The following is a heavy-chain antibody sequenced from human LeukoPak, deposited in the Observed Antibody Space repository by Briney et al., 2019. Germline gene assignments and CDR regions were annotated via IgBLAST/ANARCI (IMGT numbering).Heavy chain of an antibody. D-gene: IGHD1-1*01. J-gene: IGHJ4*02. CDR3: ARRGNDVVNFDY. Sequence: SETLSLTCTVSGGPISSYYWSWIRQPPGKGLEWIGYIYHSGSTTYNPSLKSRVTMSVDTSKNQFSLKLTSVTAADTAVYYCARRGNDVVNFDYWGQGTLVTVSS. CDR2: IYHSGST. CDR1: GGPISSYY. V-gene: IGHV4-59*08.